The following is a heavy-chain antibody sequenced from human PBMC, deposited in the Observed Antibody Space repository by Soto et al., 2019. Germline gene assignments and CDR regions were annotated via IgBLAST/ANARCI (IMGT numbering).Heavy chain of an antibody. D-gene: IGHD3-10*01. J-gene: IGHJ4*02. CDR2: IIPILGIA. Sequence: QVQLVQSGAEVKKPGSSVKVSCKASGGTFSSYTISWVRQAPGQGLEWMGRIIPILGIANYAQKFQGRVTITADKSTSTAYMELSSLGSEDTAVYYCAREEYYYGSGAFFDYGGQGTLVTVSS. V-gene: IGHV1-69*08. CDR3: AREEYYYGSGAFFDY. CDR1: GGTFSSYT.